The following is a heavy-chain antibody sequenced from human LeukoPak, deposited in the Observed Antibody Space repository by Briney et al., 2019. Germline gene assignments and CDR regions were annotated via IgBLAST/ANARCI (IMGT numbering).Heavy chain of an antibody. D-gene: IGHD3-22*01. Sequence: ASVKVSCTASVSTLTGVYMHWVRQTPRQRLEWMGCVNPHGGGALYVHKFQGRVTRTRDTSISTAYMELRRLRSDDTAVYYCARDDSSGFYYRAWGEGALVTVS. J-gene: IGHJ5*02. V-gene: IGHV1-2*02. CDR3: ARDDSSGFYYRA. CDR1: VSTLTGVY. CDR2: VNPHGGGA.